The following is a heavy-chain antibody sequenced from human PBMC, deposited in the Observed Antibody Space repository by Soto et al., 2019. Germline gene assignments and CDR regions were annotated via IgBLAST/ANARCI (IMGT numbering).Heavy chain of an antibody. J-gene: IGHJ6*03. V-gene: IGHV3-23*01. D-gene: IGHD3-10*01. CDR3: AKDRDLWFGELYYYYYMDV. Sequence: EVQLLESGGGLVQPGGSLRLSCAASGFTFSSYAMSWVRQAPGKGLEWVSAISGSGGSTYYADSVKGRFTISRDNSKNTLYLQMNSLRAEDTAVYYCAKDRDLWFGELYYYYYMDVWGKGTTVTVSS. CDR2: ISGSGGST. CDR1: GFTFSSYA.